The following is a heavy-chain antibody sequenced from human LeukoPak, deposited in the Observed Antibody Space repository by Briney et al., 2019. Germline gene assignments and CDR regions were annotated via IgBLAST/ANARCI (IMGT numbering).Heavy chain of an antibody. CDR1: GDSVSSNSAA. CDR3: ARRKNVLRYFGEVRPRQYYFDY. J-gene: IGHJ4*02. D-gene: IGHD3-9*01. CDR2: TYYRSKWYN. Sequence: SQTLSLTRAISGDSVSSNSAAWNWIRQSPSRGLEWLGRTYYRSKWYNDYAVSVKSRITINPDTSKNQFSLKLSSVTAADTAVYYCARRKNVLRYFGEVRPRQYYFDYWGQGTLVTVSS. V-gene: IGHV6-1*01.